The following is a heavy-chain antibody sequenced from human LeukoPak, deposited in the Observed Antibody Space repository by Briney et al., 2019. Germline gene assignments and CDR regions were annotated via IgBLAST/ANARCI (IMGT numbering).Heavy chain of an antibody. CDR2: ISYDGSNK. J-gene: IGHJ5*02. Sequence: GRSLRLSCAASGFTFSSYGMHWVRQAPGKGLEWVAVISYDGSNKYYADAVKGRFTISRDNSKNTLYLQMNSLRAEDTAVYYCASPDPIESSSSSQGNWFDPWGQGTLVTVSS. D-gene: IGHD6-6*01. CDR3: ASPDPIESSSSSQGNWFDP. CDR1: GFTFSSYG. V-gene: IGHV3-30*03.